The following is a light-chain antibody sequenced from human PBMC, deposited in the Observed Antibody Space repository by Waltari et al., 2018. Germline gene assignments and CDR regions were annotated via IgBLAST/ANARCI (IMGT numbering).Light chain of an antibody. J-gene: IGKJ1*01. V-gene: IGKV3-20*01. CDR3: QNHERLPAT. Sequence: EVVLTQSPGTLSLSPGETATLSCRASQSIGRYLVWYQQKSGQAPRLLIYGASTRATGIPDRFSGSGSGTDFRLTISRLEAEDCAVYYCQNHERLPATFGQGTKVEMK. CDR1: QSIGRY. CDR2: GAS.